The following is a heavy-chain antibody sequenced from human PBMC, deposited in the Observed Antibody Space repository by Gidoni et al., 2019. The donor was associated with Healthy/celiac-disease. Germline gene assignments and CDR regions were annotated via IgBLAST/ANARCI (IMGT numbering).Heavy chain of an antibody. Sequence: QVQLVQYGAEVRKPGSSVKVSCKASDGTFGRYALSWVRQAPGQGLEWLGGIIPIVGTANYAQKFQGRVTMTADKSTSTAYMELSSLRSEDTAVYYCARHSGGSGPRSLAPGFDYWGQGTLVTVSS. CDR3: ARHSGGSGPRSLAPGFDY. J-gene: IGHJ4*02. V-gene: IGHV1-69*06. CDR2: IIPIVGTA. CDR1: DGTFGRYA. D-gene: IGHD2-21*01.